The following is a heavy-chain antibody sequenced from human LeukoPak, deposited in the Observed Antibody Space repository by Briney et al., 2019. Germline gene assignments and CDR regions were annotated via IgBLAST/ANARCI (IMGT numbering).Heavy chain of an antibody. Sequence: PSETLSLTCTVSGGSISSYYWSWIRQPAGKGLEWIGRLYTSGSTNYNPSLKSRVTMSVDTSKNQFSLKLTSMTAADTAVCYCARGGSSGYYYGWGRGTLVTVSS. D-gene: IGHD3-22*01. J-gene: IGHJ4*02. CDR3: ARGGSSGYYYG. CDR2: LYTSGST. V-gene: IGHV4-4*07. CDR1: GGSISSYY.